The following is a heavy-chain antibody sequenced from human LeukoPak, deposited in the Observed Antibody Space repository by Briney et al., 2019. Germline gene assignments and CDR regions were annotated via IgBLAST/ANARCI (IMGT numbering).Heavy chain of an antibody. D-gene: IGHD6-13*01. Sequence: GGSLRLSCAASGFTFSNAWMSWVRQAPGKGLEWVGRIKSKTDGGTTDYAAPVKGRFTILRDDSKNTLYLQMNSLKTEDTAVYYCTTKMSSSWLDYWGQGTLVTVSS. CDR1: GFTFSNAW. CDR3: TTKMSSSWLDY. V-gene: IGHV3-15*01. CDR2: IKSKTDGGTT. J-gene: IGHJ4*02.